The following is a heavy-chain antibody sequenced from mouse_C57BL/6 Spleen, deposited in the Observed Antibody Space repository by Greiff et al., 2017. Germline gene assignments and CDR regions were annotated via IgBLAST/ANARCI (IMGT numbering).Heavy chain of an antibody. J-gene: IGHJ4*01. V-gene: IGHV1-82*01. CDR2: IYPGDGDT. Sequence: VKLVESGPELVKPGASVKISCKASGYAFSSSRMHWVKQRPGKGLEWIGRIYPGDGDTNYNGKFKGKATLTADKTSSTAYMQLSSLTSEDSAVYFCASLLYYGNRTNYYAMDDWGQGTSVTVSS. CDR1: GYAFSSSR. CDR3: ASLLYYGNRTNYYAMDD. D-gene: IGHD2-1*01.